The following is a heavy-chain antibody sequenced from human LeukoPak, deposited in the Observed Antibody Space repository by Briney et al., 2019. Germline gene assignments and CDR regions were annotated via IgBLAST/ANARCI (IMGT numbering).Heavy chain of an antibody. CDR1: GGSISTSSYY. CDR2: IYYSGST. CDR3: ARVSGYSSSWYAGWFDP. Sequence: SETLSLTCTVSGGSISTSSYYWGWIRQPPGKGLEWIGSIYYSGSTYYNPSLKSRVTISVDTSKNQFSLKLSSVTAADTAVYYCARVSGYSSSWYAGWFDPWGQGTLVTVSS. J-gene: IGHJ5*02. D-gene: IGHD6-13*01. V-gene: IGHV4-39*01.